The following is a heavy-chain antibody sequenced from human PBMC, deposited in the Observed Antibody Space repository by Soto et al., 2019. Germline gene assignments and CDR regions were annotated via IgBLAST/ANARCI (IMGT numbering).Heavy chain of an antibody. CDR3: AKDLTGTDPTFDY. Sequence: GGSLRLSCAASGFTFSSYGMHWVRQAPGKGLEWVAVISYDGSNKYYADSVKGRFTISRDNSKNPLYLQMNSLRAEDTAVYYCAKDLTGTDPTFDYWGQGTLVTVSS. CDR2: ISYDGSNK. CDR1: GFTFSSYG. V-gene: IGHV3-30*18. J-gene: IGHJ4*02. D-gene: IGHD1-20*01.